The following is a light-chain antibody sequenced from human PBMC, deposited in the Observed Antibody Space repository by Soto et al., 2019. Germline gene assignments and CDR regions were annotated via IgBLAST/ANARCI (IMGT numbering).Light chain of an antibody. CDR3: SSYTSSSSLYV. V-gene: IGLV1-40*01. Sequence: QAVVTQPPSVSGAPGQRVTISCTGSSSNIGAGYPVHWYQQLPGTAPKLLVAGNRPSGVPDRFSGSKSGNTASLTISGLQAEDEADYYCSSYTSSSSLYVFGTGTKVTVL. CDR1: SSNIGAGYP. CDR2: G. J-gene: IGLJ1*01.